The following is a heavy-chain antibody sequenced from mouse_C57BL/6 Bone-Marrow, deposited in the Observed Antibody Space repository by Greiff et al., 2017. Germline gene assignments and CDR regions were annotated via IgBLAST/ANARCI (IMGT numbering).Heavy chain of an antibody. D-gene: IGHD1-1*01. J-gene: IGHJ3*01. Sequence: EVMLVESGGGLVKPGGSLKLSCAASGFTFSDYGMHWVRQAPEKGLEGVAYISSGSSTIYYADTVKGRFTISRDTAKNTLFLQMTSLRSEDTAMYYCARPPYYGSSWFAYWGQGTLVTVSA. CDR1: GFTFSDYG. CDR2: ISSGSSTI. V-gene: IGHV5-17*01. CDR3: ARPPYYGSSWFAY.